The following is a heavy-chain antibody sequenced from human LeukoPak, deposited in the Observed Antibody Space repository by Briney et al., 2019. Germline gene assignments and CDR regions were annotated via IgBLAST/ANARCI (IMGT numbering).Heavy chain of an antibody. V-gene: IGHV1-8*03. CDR3: ARDGDTAMAYGLDY. D-gene: IGHD5-18*01. CDR2: MNPDSGNT. Sequence: ASVKVSCKASGYTFTNYDINWVRQATGQELEWMGWMNPDSGNTGYAEKFQGRVTITRNTSISTAYMELSSLVSEDTAVYYCARDGDTAMAYGLDYWGQGTLVTVSS. CDR1: GYTFTNYD. J-gene: IGHJ4*02.